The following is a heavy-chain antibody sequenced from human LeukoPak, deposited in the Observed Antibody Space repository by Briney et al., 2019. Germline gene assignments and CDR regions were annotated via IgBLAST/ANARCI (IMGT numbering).Heavy chain of an antibody. J-gene: IGHJ5*02. V-gene: IGHV4-34*01. D-gene: IGHD3-10*01. Sequence: SETLSLTCAVYGRSFSGYYWSWIRQPPGKGLEWIGEINHSGSTNYNPSLKSRVTISVDTSKNQFSLKLSSVTAADTAVYYCARRTITMVRGVSNWFDPWGQGTLVTVSS. CDR1: GRSFSGYY. CDR3: ARRTITMVRGVSNWFDP. CDR2: INHSGST.